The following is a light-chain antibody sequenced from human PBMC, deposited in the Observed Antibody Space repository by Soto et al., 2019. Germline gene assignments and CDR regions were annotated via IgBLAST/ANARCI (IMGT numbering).Light chain of an antibody. CDR1: QSITTF. J-gene: IGKJ1*01. CDR3: QQAYGAPPT. V-gene: IGKV1-39*01. Sequence: DIQVTQSPSSLSASVGDRVTITCGASQSITTFLNWYQQKPGNAPKLLIYAASSLQTGVPSRFSGSGSGTDFTLTISSLQREDFATYYCQQAYGAPPTFGQGTKVDIK. CDR2: AAS.